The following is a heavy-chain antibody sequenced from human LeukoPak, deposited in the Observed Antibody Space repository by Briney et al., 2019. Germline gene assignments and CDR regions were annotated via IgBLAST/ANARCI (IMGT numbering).Heavy chain of an antibody. J-gene: IGHJ4*02. V-gene: IGHV1-2*02. Sequence: ASVKVSCKASGYTFTGHYIHWVRQAPGQGLEWMGWINPKNAATNYAQKFQGRVTMTRDTSTGTVYMEVNALRSDDTAVYFCARTLYIASAPGGFDYWGQGTLVTVSS. CDR2: INPKNAAT. D-gene: IGHD3-16*01. CDR3: ARTLYIASAPGGFDY. CDR1: GYTFTGHY.